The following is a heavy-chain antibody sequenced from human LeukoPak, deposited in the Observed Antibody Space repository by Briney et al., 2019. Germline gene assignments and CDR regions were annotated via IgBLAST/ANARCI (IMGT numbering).Heavy chain of an antibody. Sequence: GGSLRLSCAASGFTFSSYGMHWVRQAPGKGLEWVAVISYDGSNKYYADSVKGRFTISRDNSKNTLYLQMNSLRAEDTAVYYCARSPARYCSSTSCYWDHLQGAFDIWGQGTMVTVSS. J-gene: IGHJ3*02. CDR1: GFTFSSYG. D-gene: IGHD2-2*01. CDR2: ISYDGSNK. CDR3: ARSPARYCSSTSCYWDHLQGAFDI. V-gene: IGHV3-30*03.